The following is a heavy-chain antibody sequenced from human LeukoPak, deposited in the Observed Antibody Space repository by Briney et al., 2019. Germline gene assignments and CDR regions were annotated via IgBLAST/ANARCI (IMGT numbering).Heavy chain of an antibody. CDR1: GFTFSSYW. D-gene: IGHD3-16*01. CDR2: INSDGSST. V-gene: IGHV3-74*01. CDR3: ARASWDYYYYYYMDV. J-gene: IGHJ6*03. Sequence: GGSLRLSCTASGFTFSSYWMHWVRQAPGKGLVWVSRINSDGSSTSYADSVKGRFTISRDNAKNTLYLQMNSLRAEDTAVFYCARASWDYYYYYYMDVWGKGTTVTVSS.